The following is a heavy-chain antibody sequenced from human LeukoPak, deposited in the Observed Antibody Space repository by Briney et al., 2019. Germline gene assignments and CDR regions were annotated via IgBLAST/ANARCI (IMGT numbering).Heavy chain of an antibody. CDR1: VGSISSGDYY. V-gene: IGHV4-30-4*08. J-gene: IGHJ4*02. D-gene: IGHD2-2*01. CDR2: IYHSAST. Sequence: SQTLSLTCTVSVGSISSGDYYWSWVRQPPGKWLEWVGYIYHSASTYYNPSRKSRATISVDTPKNQFSLKLRSVTAADTAVYYCARLGYCSSTNCYSPHFDYWGQGALVTVSS. CDR3: ARLGYCSSTNCYSPHFDY.